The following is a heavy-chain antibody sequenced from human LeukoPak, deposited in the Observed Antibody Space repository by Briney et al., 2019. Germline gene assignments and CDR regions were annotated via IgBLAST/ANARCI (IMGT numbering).Heavy chain of an antibody. CDR2: IYSGGTT. CDR1: GFTVSSSY. CDR3: ARVRYGDDF. J-gene: IGHJ4*02. V-gene: IGHV3-53*01. Sequence: GGSLRLSCAASGFTVSSSYISWVRQAPGKGLEWVSVIYSGGTTHYADSVKGRFTISRDNSKNTLYLQMDSLRVEDTAFYYCARVRYGDDFWGQGTLVTVSS. D-gene: IGHD4-17*01.